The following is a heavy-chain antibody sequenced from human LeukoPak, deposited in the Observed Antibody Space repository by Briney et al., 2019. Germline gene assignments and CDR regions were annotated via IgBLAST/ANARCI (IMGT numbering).Heavy chain of an antibody. D-gene: IGHD2-2*01. V-gene: IGHV4-39*01. CDR2: IYYSGST. CDR1: GGSIGSSSYY. J-gene: IGHJ5*02. CDR3: ARQYCSTTSCYDNWFDP. Sequence: SETLSLTCTVSGGSIGSSSYYWGWIRQPPGKGLEWIGSIYYSGSTYYNPSLKSRVTIYVDTSKNQFSLKLTSVTAADTAVYYCARQYCSTTSCYDNWFDPWGQGTLVTVSS.